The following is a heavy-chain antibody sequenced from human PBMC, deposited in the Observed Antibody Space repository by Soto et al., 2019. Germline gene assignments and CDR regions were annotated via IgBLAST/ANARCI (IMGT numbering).Heavy chain of an antibody. CDR3: ARGGSLYWYFDL. J-gene: IGHJ2*01. CDR2: INAGNGNT. V-gene: IGHV1-3*01. CDR1: GYTFTSYA. D-gene: IGHD2-15*01. Sequence: QVQLVQSGAEVKKPGASVKVSCKASGYTFTSYAMHCVRQAPGQRLEWMGWINAGNGNTKYSQKFQGRVTITRDTSASTAYKELSSLRSEDTAVYYCARGGSLYWYFDLCGRGTLVTVSS.